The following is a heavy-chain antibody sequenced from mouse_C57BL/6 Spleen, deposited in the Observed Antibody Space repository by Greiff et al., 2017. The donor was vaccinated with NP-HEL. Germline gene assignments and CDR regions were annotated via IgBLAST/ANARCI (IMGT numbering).Heavy chain of an antibody. D-gene: IGHD1-1*01. CDR2: IYPGSGNT. V-gene: IGHV1-76*01. J-gene: IGHJ3*01. CDR1: GYTFTDYY. Sequence: QVHVKQSGAELVRPGASVKLSCKASGYTFTDYYINWVKQRPGQGLEWIARIYPGSGNTYYNEKFKGKATLTAEKSSSTAYMQLSSLTSEDSAVYFCARNYGPAWFAYWGQGTLVTVSA. CDR3: ARNYGPAWFAY.